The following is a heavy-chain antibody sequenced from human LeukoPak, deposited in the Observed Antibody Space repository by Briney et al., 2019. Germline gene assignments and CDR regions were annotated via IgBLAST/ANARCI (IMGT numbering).Heavy chain of an antibody. D-gene: IGHD6-19*01. CDR2: IIPIFGTA. CDR1: GGTFSSYA. CDR3: ARDRRKYSSGWYYFDY. Sequence: ASVKVSCKASGGTFSSYAISWVRQAPGQGLEWMGGIIPIFGTANYAQKFQGRVTITADESTSTAYMELSSLRSEDTAVYYCARDRRKYSSGWYYFDYWGQGTLVTVSS. V-gene: IGHV1-69*13. J-gene: IGHJ4*02.